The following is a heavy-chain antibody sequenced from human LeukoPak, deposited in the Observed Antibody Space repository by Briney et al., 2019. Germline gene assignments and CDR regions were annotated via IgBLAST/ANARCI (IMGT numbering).Heavy chain of an antibody. J-gene: IGHJ4*02. CDR2: IRYDGSNK. CDR3: TRVRGYSYGYADY. CDR1: GFTFSSYG. Sequence: GGSLRLSCAASGFTFSSYGMYWVRQAPGKGLEWVAFIRYDGSNKYYADSVKGRFTVSRDNSKNTLYLQMKSLRAEDTAVYYCTRVRGYSYGYADYWGQGTLVTVSS. D-gene: IGHD5-18*01. V-gene: IGHV3-30*02.